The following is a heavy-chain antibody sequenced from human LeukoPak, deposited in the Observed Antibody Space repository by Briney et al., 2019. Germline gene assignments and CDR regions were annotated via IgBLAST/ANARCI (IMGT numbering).Heavy chain of an antibody. Sequence: PGGSLRLSCAASGFTFSSYEMNWVRQAPGKGLEWVSYISSSGSTIYYADSVKGRFTISRDNAKNSLYLQMNSLRAEDTAVYYCARDMTTMTHFLYYYGMDVWGQGTTVTVSS. J-gene: IGHJ6*02. CDR3: ARDMTTMTHFLYYYGMDV. D-gene: IGHD4-17*01. V-gene: IGHV3-48*03. CDR2: ISSSGSTI. CDR1: GFTFSSYE.